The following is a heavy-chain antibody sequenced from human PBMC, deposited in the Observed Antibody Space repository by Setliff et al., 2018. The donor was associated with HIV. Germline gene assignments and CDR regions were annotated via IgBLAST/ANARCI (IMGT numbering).Heavy chain of an antibody. D-gene: IGHD3-3*01. J-gene: IGHJ4*02. Sequence: SETLSLTCAVYGGSFSGYYWSWIRQPPGKGLEWIGEINHSGSTNYNPSLKSRVTISVDTSKNQFSLKLSSVTAADTAVYYCAREGWGRQFLEWLGYESYYFDYWGQGTLVTVSS. CDR2: INHSGST. V-gene: IGHV4-34*01. CDR1: GGSFSGYY. CDR3: AREGWGRQFLEWLGYESYYFDY.